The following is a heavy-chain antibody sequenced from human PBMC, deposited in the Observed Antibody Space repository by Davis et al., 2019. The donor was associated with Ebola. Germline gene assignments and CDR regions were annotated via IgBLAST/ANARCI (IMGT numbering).Heavy chain of an antibody. CDR3: ARGGSSWFLGNWFDP. D-gene: IGHD6-13*01. CDR2: MNPNSGNT. Sequence: ASVKVSCKASGYTFTSYDINWVRQATGQGFEWMGWMNPNSGNTGYAQKFQGRVTMTRNTSISTAYMELSSLRSEDTAVYYCARGGSSWFLGNWFDPWGQGTLVTVSS. V-gene: IGHV1-8*01. J-gene: IGHJ5*02. CDR1: GYTFTSYD.